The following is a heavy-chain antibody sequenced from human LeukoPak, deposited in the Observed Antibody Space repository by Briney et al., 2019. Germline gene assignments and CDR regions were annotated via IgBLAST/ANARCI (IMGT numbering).Heavy chain of an antibody. J-gene: IGHJ4*02. V-gene: IGHV3-23*01. D-gene: IGHD3-10*01. CDR1: GFTFSSYA. Sequence: GGSLRLSCAASGFTFSSYAMNWVRQAPGKGLEWVSAISGSGGTTYYADSVKGRFTISRDNSKNTLYLQMNSLRAEDTAVYYCAKDLSMVRGVTPDYWGQGTLVTVSS. CDR2: ISGSGGTT. CDR3: AKDLSMVRGVTPDY.